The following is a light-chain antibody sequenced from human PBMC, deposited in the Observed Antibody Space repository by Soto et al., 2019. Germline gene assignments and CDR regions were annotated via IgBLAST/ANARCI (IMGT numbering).Light chain of an antibody. Sequence: EIVLTQSPSTLSLSPGERATLSCRASQSVSNNYLAWYQQKPGQAPRLLIYGASNRATGIPDRFSGSGSGTEFTLTISSLQPDDFATYYCQQYKSYSWTFGQGTKVDIK. CDR2: GAS. CDR3: QQYKSYSWT. CDR1: QSVSNNY. V-gene: IGKV3-20*01. J-gene: IGKJ1*01.